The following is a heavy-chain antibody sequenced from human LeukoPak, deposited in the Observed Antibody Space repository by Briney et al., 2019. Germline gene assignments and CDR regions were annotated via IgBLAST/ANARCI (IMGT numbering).Heavy chain of an antibody. D-gene: IGHD3-3*01. V-gene: IGHV3-7*01. CDR3: ARSPYDFWSGYVYGMDV. J-gene: IGHJ6*02. CDR1: GFTFSSYW. CDR2: IKQDGSEK. Sequence: GSLRLSCAASGFTFSSYWMSWVRQAPGKGLEWVANIKQDGSEKYYVDSVKGRFTISRDNAKNSLYLQMNSLRAEDTAVYYCARSPYDFWSGYVYGMDVWGQGTTVTVSS.